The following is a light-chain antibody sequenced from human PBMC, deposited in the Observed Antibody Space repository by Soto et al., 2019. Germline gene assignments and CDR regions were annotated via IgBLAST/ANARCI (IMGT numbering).Light chain of an antibody. CDR2: EVS. CDR1: SSDVGAYTY. CDR3: SSYTTSNTLV. J-gene: IGLJ2*01. V-gene: IGLV2-14*01. Sequence: QSALTQPASVSGSPGQSITISCTGTSSDVGAYTYVSWYRQHPGKAPKLMIFEVSDRPSGVSNRFSGSKSGNTASLTISGLQAEDEADYYCSSYTTSNTLVFGGGTKVTVL.